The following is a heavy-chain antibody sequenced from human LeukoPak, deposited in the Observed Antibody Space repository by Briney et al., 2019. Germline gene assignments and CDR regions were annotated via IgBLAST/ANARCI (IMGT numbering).Heavy chain of an antibody. D-gene: IGHD3-10*01. CDR3: ARDLTPYYYGSGSRYFDY. J-gene: IGHJ4*02. Sequence: SETLSLTCTVSGGSISSYYWSWIRQPPGKGLEWIGYIYYSGSTNYNPSLKSRVTISVDKSKNQFSLKLSSVTAADTAVYYCARDLTPYYYGSGSRYFDYWGQGTLVTVSS. CDR2: IYYSGST. V-gene: IGHV4-59*12. CDR1: GGSISSYY.